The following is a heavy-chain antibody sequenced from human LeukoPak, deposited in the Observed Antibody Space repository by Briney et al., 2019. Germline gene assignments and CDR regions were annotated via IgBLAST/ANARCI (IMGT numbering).Heavy chain of an antibody. CDR1: GFTFSDYY. CDR2: ISSTGSTI. V-gene: IGHV3-11*01. J-gene: IGHJ4*02. Sequence: AGGSLRLSCAASGFTFSDYYMHWMRQAPGEGLEWVSYISSTGSTIYYADSVKGRFTISRDNAKNSLYLQMNSVRAEDTAVYYCARGGDLDYFDYWGQGTLVTVSS. D-gene: IGHD3-10*01. CDR3: ARGGDLDYFDY.